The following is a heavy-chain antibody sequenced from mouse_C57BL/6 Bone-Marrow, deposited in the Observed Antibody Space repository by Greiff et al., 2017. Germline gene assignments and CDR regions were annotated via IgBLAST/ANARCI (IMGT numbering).Heavy chain of an antibody. D-gene: IGHD1-1*01. V-gene: IGHV1-81*01. CDR2: IYPRSGNT. CDR1: GYTFTSYG. J-gene: IGHJ3*01. Sequence: VKLLESGAELARPGASVKLSCKASGYTFTSYGISWVKQRTGQGLEWIGEIYPRSGNTYYNEKFKGKATLTADKSSSTAYMELRSLTSEDSAVYFCASHGRFAYWGQGTLVTVSA. CDR3: ASHGRFAY.